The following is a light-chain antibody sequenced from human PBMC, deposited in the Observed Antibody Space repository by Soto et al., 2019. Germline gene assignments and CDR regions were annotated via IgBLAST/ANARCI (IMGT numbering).Light chain of an antibody. CDR2: AAS. CDR1: QGIRSD. J-gene: IGKJ2*01. CDR3: LQDYNYPYT. Sequence: AIHMTQSPSSLSTSVGDRVTITFRASQGIRSDVAWYQQKPGKAPKLLIYAASSLQSGVPSRFSGSGSGTDFTLTISSLQPEDFATYYCLQDYNYPYTFGQGTKLEIK. V-gene: IGKV1-6*01.